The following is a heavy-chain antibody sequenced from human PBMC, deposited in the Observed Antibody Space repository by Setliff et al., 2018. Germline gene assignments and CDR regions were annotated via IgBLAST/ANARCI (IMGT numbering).Heavy chain of an antibody. CDR1: GYTFTSYG. CDR2: ISAYNGNK. J-gene: IGHJ3*01. CDR3: AGDRGYCSSTTCYPHIPGLDV. V-gene: IGHV1-18*01. D-gene: IGHD2-2*01. Sequence: ASVKVSCKAPGYTFTSYGISWVRQAPGQELEWMGWISAYNGNKNYAQRFQGRVTMTTDTPTSTAYMELRSLISDDTAVYFCAGDRGYCSSTTCYPHIPGLDVWGQGTMVTVSS.